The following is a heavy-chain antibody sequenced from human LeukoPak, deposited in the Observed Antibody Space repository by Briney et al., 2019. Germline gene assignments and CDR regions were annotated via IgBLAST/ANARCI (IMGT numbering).Heavy chain of an antibody. CDR3: ARGSTGYSRFFDY. CDR1: GFTFSSYA. J-gene: IGHJ4*02. D-gene: IGHD6-13*01. Sequence: GRSLRLSCAASGFTFSSYAMHWVRQAPGKGLEWVAVISYDGSNKYYADSVKGRFTISRDNSKNTLYLQMNSLRAEDTAVYYCARGSTGYSRFFDYWGQGTLVTVSS. CDR2: ISYDGSNK. V-gene: IGHV3-30-3*01.